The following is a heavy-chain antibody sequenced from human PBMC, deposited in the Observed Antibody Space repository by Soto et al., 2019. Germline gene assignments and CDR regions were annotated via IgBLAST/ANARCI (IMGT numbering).Heavy chain of an antibody. V-gene: IGHV3-23*01. CDR1: GFTFSSYA. CDR3: AKGRGSGSKYYYYGMDV. J-gene: IGHJ6*02. Sequence: EVQLLESGGGLVQPGGSLRLSCAASGFTFSSYAMSWVRQAPGKGLEWVSAISGSGGSTYYADSVKGRFTISRDNSKNTLYLQMNSLRAEDTAVYYCAKGRGSGSKYYYYGMDVWGQGTTVTVSS. CDR2: ISGSGGST. D-gene: IGHD3-22*01.